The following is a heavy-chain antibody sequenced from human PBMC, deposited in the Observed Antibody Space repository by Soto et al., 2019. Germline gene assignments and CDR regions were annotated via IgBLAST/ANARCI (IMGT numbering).Heavy chain of an antibody. D-gene: IGHD6-19*01. J-gene: IGHJ4*02. CDR2: ITGSGGTR. CDR3: AKGPLGAVAGSERYFDS. V-gene: IGHV3-23*01. CDR1: GFIFSSYA. Sequence: EVQLLESGGGMAQPGGSLRLSCAPSGFIFSSYAMNWVRQAPGKGLEWVSAITGSGGTRFYADSVKGRFTISRDNSQNSLYLQMMSLSADGAAIYYCAKGPLGAVAGSERYFDSWGQGTLVTVSS.